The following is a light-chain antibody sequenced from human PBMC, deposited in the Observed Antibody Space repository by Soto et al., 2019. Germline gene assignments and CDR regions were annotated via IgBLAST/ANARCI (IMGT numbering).Light chain of an antibody. CDR3: QQYYNYST. J-gene: IGKJ1*01. V-gene: IGKV1-39*01. Sequence: DIQMTQSPSSRCASVGDRVTITCRASQRISSYLNWYQQKPGKAPKLLIYAASSLQSGVPSRFIGSGSGTDFTLTIRSMQPEDFATYFCQQYYNYSTFCQGTKVDIK. CDR1: QRISSY. CDR2: AAS.